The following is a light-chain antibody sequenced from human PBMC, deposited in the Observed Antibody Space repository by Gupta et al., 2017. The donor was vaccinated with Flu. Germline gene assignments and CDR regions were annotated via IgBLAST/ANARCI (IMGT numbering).Light chain of an antibody. CDR3: PSYDSTNPVV. Sequence: FILTQPHSVSGSPGQTVTVSCTRSSGSIAANYVQWYQQRPGSAPPTVIYYDNQRPSGVPARFSCSTDSASTSASPTISGLKAEDDAYYYTPSYDSTNPVVFGGGTKLTVL. V-gene: IGLV6-57*03. CDR1: SGSIAANY. J-gene: IGLJ3*02. CDR2: YDN.